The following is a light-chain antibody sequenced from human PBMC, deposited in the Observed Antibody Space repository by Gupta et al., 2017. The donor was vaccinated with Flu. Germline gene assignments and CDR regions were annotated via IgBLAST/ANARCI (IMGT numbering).Light chain of an antibody. CDR1: QSVLYDSTEKDY. CDR3: QQDYDVPFT. V-gene: IGKV4-1*01. CDR2: WAT. J-gene: IGKJ4*01. Sequence: SLGERATINCKSSQSVLYDSTEKDYLSWYQQKPGQPPKLLISWATTRESGVTDRFSDSGSGTDFTLTIASLQAEDVAVYYCQQDYDVPFTFGGWTKVEIK.